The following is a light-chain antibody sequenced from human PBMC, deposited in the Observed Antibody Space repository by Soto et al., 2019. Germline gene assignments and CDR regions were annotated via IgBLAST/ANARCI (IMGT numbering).Light chain of an antibody. J-gene: IGLJ1*01. CDR3: CSYAGSYTLYV. CDR1: SSDVGGYNY. Sequence: QSALTQPRSVSGSPGQSVTISCTGTSSDVGGYNYVSWYQHHPGKAPKLMIYDVSKRPSGVPDRFSGSKSGNTASLTISGLQAEDEADYYCCSYAGSYTLYVFGTGTRSPS. CDR2: DVS. V-gene: IGLV2-11*01.